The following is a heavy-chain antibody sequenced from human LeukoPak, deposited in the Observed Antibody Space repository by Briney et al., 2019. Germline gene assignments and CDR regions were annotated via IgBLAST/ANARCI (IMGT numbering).Heavy chain of an antibody. CDR1: GYSFTSYW. CDR3: ARHGGPNYGNWYFDL. CDR2: IYPGDSDT. J-gene: IGHJ2*01. V-gene: IGHV5-51*01. Sequence: GESLKISCKGSGYSFTSYWIGWVRQLPGKGLEGMGIIYPGDSDTRYSPSFQGQVTISADKSISTAYLQWSSLKASDTAMYYCARHGGPNYGNWYFDLWGRGTLVTVSS. D-gene: IGHD4-17*01.